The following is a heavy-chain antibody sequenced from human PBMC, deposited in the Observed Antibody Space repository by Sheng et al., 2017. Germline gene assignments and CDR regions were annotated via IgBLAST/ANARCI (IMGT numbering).Heavy chain of an antibody. V-gene: IGHV1-69*10. CDR2: ILPILGVV. Sequence: QVQLVQSGAEVKKPGSSVKVSCRASGGTFSSYAFSWVRQAPGQGLEWMGVILPILGVVNYAQKFQGAVTITADKSTTTAFMELSSLTSEDTAVYYCARLRSDAFDIWGQGTMVTVSS. CDR1: GGTFSSYA. CDR3: ARLRSDAFDI. J-gene: IGHJ3*02.